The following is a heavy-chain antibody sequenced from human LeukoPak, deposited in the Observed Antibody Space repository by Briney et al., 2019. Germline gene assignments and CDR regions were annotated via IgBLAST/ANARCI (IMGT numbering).Heavy chain of an antibody. V-gene: IGHV3-23*01. CDR1: GFTFSSYA. CDR3: AKNGGDSYGTGHFDC. Sequence: GGSLRLSCVVSGFTFSSYAMTWVRQAPGKGLEWVSAICGSGANTYYADSVKGRFTISRDNSKNTLYLQMDSLRADDTAVYYCAKNGGDSYGTGHFDCWGQGTLVSVSS. D-gene: IGHD3-10*01. CDR2: ICGSGANT. J-gene: IGHJ4*02.